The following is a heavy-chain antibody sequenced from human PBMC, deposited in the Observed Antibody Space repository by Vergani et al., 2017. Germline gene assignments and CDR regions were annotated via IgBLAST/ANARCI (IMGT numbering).Heavy chain of an antibody. CDR2: IKSDGSIT. CDR3: VRGGRGDHGDFWSRLGP. CDR1: GFSFNSYW. J-gene: IGHJ5*02. Sequence: EVQLVESGGVVVQPGGSLRLSCAASGFSFNSYWMHWVRQVPGKGLLWVSRIKSDGSITAYADSVKVLFTISRDNAQNTLYLQMNSLRVEDTGVYYCVRGGRGDHGDFWSRLGPWGQGTRVIVSS. D-gene: IGHD3-3*01. V-gene: IGHV3-74*03.